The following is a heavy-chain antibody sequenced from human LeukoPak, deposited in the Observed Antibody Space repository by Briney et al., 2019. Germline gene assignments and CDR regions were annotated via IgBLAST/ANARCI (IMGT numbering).Heavy chain of an antibody. V-gene: IGHV4-61*01. CDR2: IYYSGST. D-gene: IGHD2-21*02. CDR1: GGSISSSSYY. J-gene: IGHJ6*02. CDR3: AREAVVTAQSYYYYYGMDV. Sequence: SETLSLTCTVSGGSISSSSYYWGWIRQPPGKGLEWIGYIYYSGSTNYNPSLKSRVTISVDTSKNQFSLKLSSVTAADTAVYYCAREAVVTAQSYYYYYGMDVWGQGATVTVSS.